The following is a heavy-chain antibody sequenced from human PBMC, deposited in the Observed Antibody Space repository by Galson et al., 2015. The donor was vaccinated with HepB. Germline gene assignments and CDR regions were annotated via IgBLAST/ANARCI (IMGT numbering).Heavy chain of an antibody. V-gene: IGHV3-7*01. CDR3: ARDREGGYYHEGDWYLDL. Sequence: SLRLSCAASGFTFSSYWMSWVRQAPGKGLEWVANIKQDGSEKYYVDSVKGRFTISRDNAKNSLYLQMNSLRAEDTAVYYCARDREGGYYHEGDWYLDLWGRGTLVTVSS. CDR1: GFTFSSYW. D-gene: IGHD3-3*01. J-gene: IGHJ2*01. CDR2: IKQDGSEK.